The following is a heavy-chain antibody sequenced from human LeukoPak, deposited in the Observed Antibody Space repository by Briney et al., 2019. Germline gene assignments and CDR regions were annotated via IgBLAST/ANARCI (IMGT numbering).Heavy chain of an antibody. CDR2: ISAYNGNT. V-gene: IGHV1-18*01. D-gene: IGHD3-3*01. CDR1: GYTFTSYG. Sequence: ASVKVSCKASGYTFTSYGISWVRQAPGQGLEWMGWISAYNGNTNYAQKLQGRVTMTTDTSASTAYMELSSLRSEDTAVYYCAYGYYDFWSGYSQFDYWGQGTLVTVSS. CDR3: AYGYYDFWSGYSQFDY. J-gene: IGHJ4*02.